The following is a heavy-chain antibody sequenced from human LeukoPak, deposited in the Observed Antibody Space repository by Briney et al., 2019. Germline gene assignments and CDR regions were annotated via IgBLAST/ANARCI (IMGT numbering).Heavy chain of an antibody. J-gene: IGHJ4*02. CDR1: GFTFSTYW. D-gene: IGHD2-8*01. Sequence: GGSLRLSWSASGFTFSTYWMHLVRQAPGEGLVWVSRIKSDGSDTSYADSVKGRFTISRDNAKNTLYLQMNSLRAEDTAVYYCATEKYCTPTDCLHGRFYFDNWGQGTLVTVSS. CDR2: IKSDGSDT. CDR3: ATEKYCTPTDCLHGRFYFDN. V-gene: IGHV3-74*01.